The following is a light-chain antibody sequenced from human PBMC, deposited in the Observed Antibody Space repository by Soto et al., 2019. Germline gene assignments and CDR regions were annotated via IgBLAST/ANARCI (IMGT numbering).Light chain of an antibody. CDR3: QSYDSNMRGVV. V-gene: IGLV1-40*01. J-gene: IGLJ2*01. Sequence: QAVVTQPPSVSGAPGQRVTISCTGSSSNIGAGYDVHWYQQLPGTAPKLLIYGNSNRPSGVPDRFSGSKSGTSASLAITGLEAEDEADYYCQSYDSNMRGVVFGGGTKLTVL. CDR1: SSNIGAGYD. CDR2: GNS.